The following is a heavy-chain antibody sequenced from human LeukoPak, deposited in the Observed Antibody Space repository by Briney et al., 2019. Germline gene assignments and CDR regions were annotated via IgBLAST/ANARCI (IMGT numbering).Heavy chain of an antibody. J-gene: IGHJ4*02. D-gene: IGHD6-13*01. Sequence: SETLSLTCAVYGGSFSGYYWSWIRQPPGKGLEWIGEINHSGSTNYNPSLKSRVTIPVDTSKNQFSLKLSSVTAADTAVYYCARGEQQLAFDYWGQGTLVTVSS. V-gene: IGHV4-34*01. CDR1: GGSFSGYY. CDR3: ARGEQQLAFDY. CDR2: INHSGST.